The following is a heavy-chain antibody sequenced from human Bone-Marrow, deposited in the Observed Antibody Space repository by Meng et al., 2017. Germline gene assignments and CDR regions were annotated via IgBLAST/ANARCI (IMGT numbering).Heavy chain of an antibody. J-gene: IGHJ4*02. Sequence: GESLKISCAASGFTFSSYSMNWVRQAPGKGLEWVSSISSSSSYIYYADSVKGRFTISRDNAKNSLYLQMNSLRAEDTAVYYCARCDSSGYYYFDYWGQGTLVNGAS. CDR3: ARCDSSGYYYFDY. D-gene: IGHD3-22*01. CDR2: ISSSSSYI. V-gene: IGHV3-21*01. CDR1: GFTFSSYS.